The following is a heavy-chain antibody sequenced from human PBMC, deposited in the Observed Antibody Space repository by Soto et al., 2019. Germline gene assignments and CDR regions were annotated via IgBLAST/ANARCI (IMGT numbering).Heavy chain of an antibody. CDR3: ARSNGDYGEY. D-gene: IGHD4-17*01. J-gene: IGHJ4*02. Sequence: PGGSLRLSCAASGFTFSSYAMHWVRQAPGKGLEWVAVMSYDGSNKYYADSVKGRFTISRDNSKNTLYLQMNSLRAEDTAVYYCARSNGDYGEYWSQGSLVTVSS. V-gene: IGHV3-30-3*01. CDR1: GFTFSSYA. CDR2: MSYDGSNK.